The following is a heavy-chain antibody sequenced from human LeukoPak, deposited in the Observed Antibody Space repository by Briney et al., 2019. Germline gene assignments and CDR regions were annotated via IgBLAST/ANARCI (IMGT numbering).Heavy chain of an antibody. D-gene: IGHD3-10*01. J-gene: IGHJ5*02. V-gene: IGHV3-53*05. CDR3: ARDRAGRRSSWVEFDL. Sequence: GGSLRLSCTVSGFPVTSTHMDWVRQAPGKGPEWVGIIYDDGGTVHAESVKGRFTISRDNSKNTMYLQMNSLRPEDSAVYYCARDRAGRRSSWVEFDLWGQGMLVTVSS. CDR2: IYDDGGT. CDR1: GFPVTSTH.